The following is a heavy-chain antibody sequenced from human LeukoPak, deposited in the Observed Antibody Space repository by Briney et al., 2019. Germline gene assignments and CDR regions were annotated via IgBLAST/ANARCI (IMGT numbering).Heavy chain of an antibody. CDR1: AFTFSSYW. Sequence: PGGSLRLSCAASAFTFSSYWMSCVRQAPGKGLEWVANIKQDGSEKYYVDSVKGRFTISRDNAKNSLYLQMNSLRAEDTAVYYCARAVYGDYYFDYWGQGTLVTVSS. V-gene: IGHV3-7*01. J-gene: IGHJ4*02. CDR2: IKQDGSEK. D-gene: IGHD4-17*01. CDR3: ARAVYGDYYFDY.